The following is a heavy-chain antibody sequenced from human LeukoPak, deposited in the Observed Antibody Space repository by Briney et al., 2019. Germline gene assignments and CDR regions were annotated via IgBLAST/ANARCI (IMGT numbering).Heavy chain of an antibody. V-gene: IGHV1-46*01. Sequence: GASVKVSCKASGYTFTTYYVHWVRQAPGQGLEWMGIINPSGGSTTYAQKFRGRLTMTRDMSTSTVYMELSSLRSEDTAVYYCAKMPVPDYYDSSGYYSSALIYFDYWGQGTLVTVSS. CDR3: AKMPVPDYYDSSGYYSSALIYFDY. D-gene: IGHD3-22*01. CDR2: INPSGGST. J-gene: IGHJ4*02. CDR1: GYTFTTYY.